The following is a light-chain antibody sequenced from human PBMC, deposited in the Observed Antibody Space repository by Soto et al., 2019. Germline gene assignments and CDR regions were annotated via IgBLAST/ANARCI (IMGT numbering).Light chain of an antibody. CDR3: QQYTGPPTT. J-gene: IGKJ5*01. CDR2: GAS. CDR1: QTVSSNY. V-gene: IGKV3-20*01. Sequence: EISLTHSPYTLSLSPGQRPNLSWRASQTVSSNYLAWCQQRNGQAPRLLIYGASTRAAGIPDRFSGSGSGTDFNLTITRLETEDSAVYFCQQYTGPPTTFGQGTRLEIK.